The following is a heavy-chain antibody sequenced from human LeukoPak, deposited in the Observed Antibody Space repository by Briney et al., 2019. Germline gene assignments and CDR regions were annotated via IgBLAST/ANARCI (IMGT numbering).Heavy chain of an antibody. CDR2: IYTSGST. V-gene: IGHV4-4*07. CDR3: ARDRIVNWFDP. D-gene: IGHD2/OR15-2a*01. Sequence: SETLTLTCTVSGGSISSYYWSWIRQPAGKGLEWIGRIYTSGSTNYNPTLKSRVTMSVDTSKNQFSLKLSSVTAADTAVYYCARDRIVNWFDPWGQGTLVTVSS. J-gene: IGHJ5*02. CDR1: GGSISSYY.